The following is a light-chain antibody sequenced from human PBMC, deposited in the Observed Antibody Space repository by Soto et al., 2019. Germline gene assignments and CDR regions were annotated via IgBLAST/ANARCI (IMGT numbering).Light chain of an antibody. CDR1: QDISNF. CDR2: AAS. CDR3: QQSYSTPLT. Sequence: DILMTQSPSSLSASVGDRVTITCQASQDISNFLNWYRQKPGEAPNLLIYAASSLQSGVTSRFSGSGSGTDFTLTISSMQPEDFATYYCQQSYSTPLTFGGGTKV. J-gene: IGKJ4*01. V-gene: IGKV1-39*01.